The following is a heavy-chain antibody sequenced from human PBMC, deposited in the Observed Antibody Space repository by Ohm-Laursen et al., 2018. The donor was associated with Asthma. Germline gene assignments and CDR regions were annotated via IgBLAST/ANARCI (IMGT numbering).Heavy chain of an antibody. J-gene: IGHJ6*02. CDR1: KFTFSNYA. CDR3: AKVGLTYYNAMDV. V-gene: IGHV3-23*01. CDR2: ISSTGGST. Sequence: GSLRLSCAASKFTFSNYAMNWVRQPPGKGLEWVPEISSTGGSTDYADSVKGRFTTSRDNSKSTMYLQMNSLRAEDTAVYYCAKVGLTYYNAMDVWGQGTTVTVSS. D-gene: IGHD4/OR15-4a*01.